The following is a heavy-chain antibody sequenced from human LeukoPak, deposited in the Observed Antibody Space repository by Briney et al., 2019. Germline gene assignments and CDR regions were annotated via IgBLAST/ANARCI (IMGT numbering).Heavy chain of an antibody. CDR3: AKVLLYYGDYDPFDY. V-gene: IGHV3-30*02. CDR2: IRYDGSNK. D-gene: IGHD4-17*01. J-gene: IGHJ4*02. CDR1: GFTFSTMA. Sequence: GGSLRLSCAASGFTFSTMAMHWVRQAPGKGLAGVAFIRYDGSNKYYADSVKGRFTISRDTSKNTLYLQMNSLRAEDTAVYYCAKVLLYYGDYDPFDYWGQGTLVTVSS.